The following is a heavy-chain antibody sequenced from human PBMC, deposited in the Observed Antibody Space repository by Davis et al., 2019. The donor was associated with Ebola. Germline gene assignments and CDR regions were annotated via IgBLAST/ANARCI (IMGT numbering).Heavy chain of an antibody. Sequence: PSETLSLTCTVSGGSVTSGSHYWGWIRQPPGKGLEWIATIYYSWGTYFSPSLKSRLTISIDASKNQFSLNLKSVTAADTAVYYCVSNSSSSPWFDPWGQGTLVAVSS. J-gene: IGHJ5*02. V-gene: IGHV4-39*07. D-gene: IGHD6-6*01. CDR3: VSNSSSSPWFDP. CDR2: IYYSWGT. CDR1: GGSVTSGSHY.